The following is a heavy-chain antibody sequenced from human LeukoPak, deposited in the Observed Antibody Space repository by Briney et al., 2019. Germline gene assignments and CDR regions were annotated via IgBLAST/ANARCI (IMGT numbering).Heavy chain of an antibody. D-gene: IGHD6-13*01. J-gene: IGHJ6*04. Sequence: GGTLRLSCAASGFTFRSYGMSWVRQTPGKGLEWVSAISSSGGSTYYADSVKGRFTISRDNSKNTLFLQMSSLRAEDTAVYYCAKEPIVAVNGPVWGIGTTVTISS. V-gene: IGHV3-23*01. CDR2: ISSSGGST. CDR1: GFTFRSYG. CDR3: AKEPIVAVNGPV.